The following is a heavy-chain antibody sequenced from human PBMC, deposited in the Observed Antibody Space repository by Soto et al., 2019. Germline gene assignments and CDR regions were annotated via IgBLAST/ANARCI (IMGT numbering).Heavy chain of an antibody. CDR1: GGSISSSSYY. J-gene: IGHJ4*02. Sequence: QLQLQESGPGLVKPSETLSLTCTVSGGSISSSSYYWGWIRQPPGKGLEWIGSIYYSGSTYYNPSLKSRVTISVDTSKNQFSLKLSSVTAADTAVYYCATAYGSGSYPDYWGQGTLVTVSS. CDR3: ATAYGSGSYPDY. D-gene: IGHD3-10*01. V-gene: IGHV4-39*01. CDR2: IYYSGST.